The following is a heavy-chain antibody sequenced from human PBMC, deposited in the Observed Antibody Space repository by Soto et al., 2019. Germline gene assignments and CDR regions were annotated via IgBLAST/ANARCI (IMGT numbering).Heavy chain of an antibody. Sequence: EVQLLESGGGLVQPGGSLRLSCAASGFTFSSYAMSWVRQAPGKGLEWVSAISGSGGSTYYADSVKGRFTISRDNSKNTLYLQMNSLRAEDTAVYYCAKQGEGGATGSHYYFDYWGQGTLVTVSS. CDR3: AKQGEGGATGSHYYFDY. J-gene: IGHJ4*02. D-gene: IGHD3-16*01. CDR1: GFTFSSYA. CDR2: ISGSGGST. V-gene: IGHV3-23*01.